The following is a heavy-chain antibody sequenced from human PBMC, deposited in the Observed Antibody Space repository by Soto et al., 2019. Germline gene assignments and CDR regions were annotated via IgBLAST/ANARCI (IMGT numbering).Heavy chain of an antibody. CDR1: GFTFSYYG. V-gene: IGHV3-30*18. CDR2: ISNDGSNK. Sequence: QVQLVESGGGVVQPGKSLRLSCAAFGFTFSYYGMHWVRQAPGKGLEWVALISNDGSNKYYADSVKGRFTISRDHSKNTLYLQMNSLRAEDTAVYSCANPYYDFWSGTSFDGMDVWGQGTTVTVSS. J-gene: IGHJ6*02. D-gene: IGHD3-3*01. CDR3: ANPYYDFWSGTSFDGMDV.